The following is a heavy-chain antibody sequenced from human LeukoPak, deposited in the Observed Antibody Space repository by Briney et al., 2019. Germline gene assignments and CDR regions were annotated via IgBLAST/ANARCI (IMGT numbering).Heavy chain of an antibody. D-gene: IGHD3-22*01. CDR1: RFTLSIYA. J-gene: IGHJ4*02. Sequence: PGGSLRLSCAASRFTLSIYAMSWVRQRPGEGLEWFLAITGSGGSTWYADSVKGRFTISRDNSKNTLYLQMNSLRAEDTAVYYCANTRGDTLMNMIFDYWGQGTLVTVSS. CDR2: ITGSGGST. CDR3: ANTRGDTLMNMIFDY. V-gene: IGHV3-23*01.